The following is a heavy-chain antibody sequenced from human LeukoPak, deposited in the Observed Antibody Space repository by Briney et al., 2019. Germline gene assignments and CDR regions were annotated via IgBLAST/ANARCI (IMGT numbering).Heavy chain of an antibody. Sequence: PSETLSLTCTVSGGSISGYYWSWIRQPPGKGLEWIGYIYYSGSTNYNPSLKSRVTISVDTSKNQFSLKLSSVTAADTAVYYCATVEYCSSTSCDGGWFDPWGQGTLVTVSS. CDR1: GGSISGYY. J-gene: IGHJ5*02. CDR3: ATVEYCSSTSCDGGWFDP. D-gene: IGHD2-2*01. CDR2: IYYSGST. V-gene: IGHV4-59*01.